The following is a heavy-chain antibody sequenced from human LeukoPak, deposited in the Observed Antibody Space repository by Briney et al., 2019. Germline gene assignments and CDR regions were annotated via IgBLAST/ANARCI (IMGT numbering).Heavy chain of an antibody. V-gene: IGHV1-46*01. CDR2: INPSGGST. Sequence: ASVKVSCKASGYTFTNYYMHWVRQAPGQGLEWMGIINPSGGSTSYAQKFQGRVTMTRDMSTSTVYMELSSLRSEDTAVYYCARGYYDFWSGYYSYYYYMDVWGKGTTVTVSS. CDR3: ARGYYDFWSGYYSYYYYMDV. D-gene: IGHD3-3*01. CDR1: GYTFTNYY. J-gene: IGHJ6*03.